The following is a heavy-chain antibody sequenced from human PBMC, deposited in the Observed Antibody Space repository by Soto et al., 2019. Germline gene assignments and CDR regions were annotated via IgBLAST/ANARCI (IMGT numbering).Heavy chain of an antibody. Sequence: GGSLRLSCAASGFTFSNAWMSWVRQAPGKGLEWVGRIKSKTDGGTTDYAAPVKGRFTISRDDSKNTLYLQMNSLKTEDTAVYYCPTDGSWGAVAEYAFDIRGQGTMVTVSS. CDR1: GFTFSNAW. J-gene: IGHJ3*02. CDR3: PTDGSWGAVAEYAFDI. V-gene: IGHV3-15*01. CDR2: IKSKTDGGTT. D-gene: IGHD6-19*01.